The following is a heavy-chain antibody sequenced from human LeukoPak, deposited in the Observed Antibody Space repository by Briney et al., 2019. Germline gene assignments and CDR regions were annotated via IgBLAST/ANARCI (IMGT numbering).Heavy chain of an antibody. J-gene: IGHJ4*02. V-gene: IGHV1-18*01. CDR1: GYTFITYG. CDR2: INTYNGNT. D-gene: IGHD3-10*01. CDR3: AREVWFGEILWMLDC. Sequence: ASVNVSCKASGYTFITYGLSWVRQAPGQGLEWVGWINTYNGNTNYAPKLQDRVTMTTDTSTDTAYMELRSLRTDDTGIYYCAREVWFGEILWMLDCWGRGTLVTVSP.